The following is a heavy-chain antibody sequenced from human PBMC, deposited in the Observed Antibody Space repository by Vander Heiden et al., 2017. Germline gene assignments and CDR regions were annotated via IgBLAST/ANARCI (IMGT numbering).Heavy chain of an antibody. D-gene: IGHD1-26*01. CDR1: GGTFSSYA. CDR2: IIPSFGTS. J-gene: IGHJ3*02. Sequence: QVQLVQSGAEVKKPGSSVKVSCKASGGTFSSYAISWVRQAPGQGLEWMGGIIPSFGTSNYAQKFQGRVTITADESTSTAYMELSSLRSEDTAVYYCARYELGFGVGATGAAFDIWGQGTMVTVSS. V-gene: IGHV1-69*01. CDR3: ARYELGFGVGATGAAFDI.